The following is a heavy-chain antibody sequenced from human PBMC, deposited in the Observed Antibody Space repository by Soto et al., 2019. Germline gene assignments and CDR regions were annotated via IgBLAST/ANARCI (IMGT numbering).Heavy chain of an antibody. CDR3: ARGYYDYVWGSYRYTGNTLDAFDI. V-gene: IGHV1-3*01. CDR1: GYTFTSYA. CDR2: INAGNGNT. J-gene: IGHJ3*02. D-gene: IGHD3-16*02. Sequence: ASVKVFCKASGYTFTSYAMHWVRQAPGQRLEWMGWINAGNGNTKYSQKFQGRVTITRDTSASTAYMELSSLRSEDTAVYYCARGYYDYVWGSYRYTGNTLDAFDIWGQGTMVTVS.